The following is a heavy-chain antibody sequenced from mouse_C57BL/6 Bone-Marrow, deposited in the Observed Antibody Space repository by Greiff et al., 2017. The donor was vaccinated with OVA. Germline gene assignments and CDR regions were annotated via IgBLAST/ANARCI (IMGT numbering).Heavy chain of an antibody. CDR3: ARDHNLFYFDY. J-gene: IGHJ2*01. CDR1: GFTFSDYY. CDR2: INYDGSST. D-gene: IGHD1-3*01. V-gene: IGHV5-16*01. Sequence: EVNLVESEGGLVQPGSSMKLSCTASGFTFSDYYMAWVRQVPEKGLEWVANINYDGSSTYYLDSLKSRFIISRDNAKNILYLQMSSLKSEDTATYYCARDHNLFYFDYWGQGTTLTVSS.